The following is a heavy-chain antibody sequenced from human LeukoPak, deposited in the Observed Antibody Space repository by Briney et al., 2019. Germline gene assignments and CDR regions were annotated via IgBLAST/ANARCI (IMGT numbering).Heavy chain of an antibody. CDR3: ARGEGGSGYEEYFDY. CDR1: GGTFSSYA. CDR2: IIPIFGTA. V-gene: IGHV1-69*05. D-gene: IGHD3-22*01. Sequence: SVKVSCKASGGTFSSYAISWVRQAPGQGLEWMGGIIPIFGTANYAQKFQGRVTMTRDTSTSTVYMELSSLRSEDTAVYYCARGEGGSGYEEYFDYWGQGTLVTVSS. J-gene: IGHJ4*02.